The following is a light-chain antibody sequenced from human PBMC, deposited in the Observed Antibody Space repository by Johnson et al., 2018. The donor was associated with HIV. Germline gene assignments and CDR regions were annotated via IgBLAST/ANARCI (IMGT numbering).Light chain of an antibody. Sequence: TQPPSVSAAPGQKVTISCSGSSSNIGNNFVSWYQQLPGTAPKLLIYANNKRPSGIADRFSGSKSGTSATLGITGLQTGDEADYYCGAWDGSLSVYVFGTGTKVTFL. CDR2: ANN. V-gene: IGLV1-51*02. J-gene: IGLJ1*01. CDR3: GAWDGSLSVYV. CDR1: SSNIGNNF.